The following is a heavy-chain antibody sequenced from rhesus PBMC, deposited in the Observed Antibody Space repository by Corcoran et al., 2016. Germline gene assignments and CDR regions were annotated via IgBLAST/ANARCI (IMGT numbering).Heavy chain of an antibody. CDR3: ARVGSSWSEWDTVGTEWYFDL. D-gene: IGHD5-42*01. CDR2: LYGSVGSN. Sequence: QVQLQESGPGLVKPSETLSLTCAVSGYSISSGYYWGWIRTPPGTGLEVIGCLYGSVGSNYLNQSLKSRVTLSVDTSKNQFSLKLSSVTAADTAVYYCARVGSSWSEWDTVGTEWYFDLWGPGTPITISS. CDR1: GYSISSGYY. J-gene: IGHJ2*01. V-gene: IGHV4S14*01.